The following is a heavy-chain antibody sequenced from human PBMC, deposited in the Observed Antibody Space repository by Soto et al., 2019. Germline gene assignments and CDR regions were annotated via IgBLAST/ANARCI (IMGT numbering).Heavy chain of an antibody. V-gene: IGHV4-34*01. CDR2: INHSGST. D-gene: IGHD2-2*01. Sequence: QVQLQQWGAGLLKPSETLSLNCALYGGSFSAYYWSWIRQPPGKGLEWIGEINHSGSTNYNPSLKSRVTISVDTSKNQFSLKLSSVTAADTAVYYCAREVDCSSTSCYYYMDVWGKGTTVTVSS. CDR1: GGSFSAYY. CDR3: AREVDCSSTSCYYYMDV. J-gene: IGHJ6*03.